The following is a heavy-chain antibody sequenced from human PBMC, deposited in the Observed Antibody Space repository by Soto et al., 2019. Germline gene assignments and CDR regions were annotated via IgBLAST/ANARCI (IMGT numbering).Heavy chain of an antibody. D-gene: IGHD4-17*01. CDR3: ARSGLDDYGAFDI. Sequence: SETLSLTCTVSGGSISSGGYYWSWIRQHPGKGLEWIGYIYYSGSTYYNPSLKSRVTISVDTSKNQFSLKLSSVTAADTAVYYCARSGLDDYGAFDIWGQGTMVTVSS. V-gene: IGHV4-31*03. CDR1: GGSISSGGYY. CDR2: IYYSGST. J-gene: IGHJ3*02.